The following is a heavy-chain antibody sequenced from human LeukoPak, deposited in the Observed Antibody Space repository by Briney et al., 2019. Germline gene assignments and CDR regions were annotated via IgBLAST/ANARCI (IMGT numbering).Heavy chain of an antibody. CDR2: ISAYSGNT. V-gene: IGHV1-18*01. D-gene: IGHD1-26*01. CDR1: GYTFTSYG. J-gene: IGHJ4*02. Sequence: GASVKVSCKASGYTFTSYGISWVRQAPGQGLEWMGWISAYSGNTNYAQKLQGRVTMTTDTSTSTAYMELRSLRSDDTAVYYCARSNSRVGATGFLDYWGQGTLVTVSS. CDR3: ARSNSRVGATGFLDY.